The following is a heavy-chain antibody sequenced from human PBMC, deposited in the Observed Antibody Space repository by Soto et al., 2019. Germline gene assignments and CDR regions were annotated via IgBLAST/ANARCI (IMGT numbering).Heavy chain of an antibody. J-gene: IGHJ3*02. CDR1: GFTFSSYG. CDR3: ARSEVLLGELSFFGPFDAFDI. D-gene: IGHD3-16*02. V-gene: IGHV3-33*01. Sequence: QVQLVESGGGVVQPGRSLRLSCAASGFTFSSYGMHWVRQAPGKGLEWVAVIWYDGSNKYYADSVKGRFTISRDNSKNTLYLQMNSRRAEDTAVYYCARSEVLLGELSFFGPFDAFDIWGQGTMVTVSS. CDR2: IWYDGSNK.